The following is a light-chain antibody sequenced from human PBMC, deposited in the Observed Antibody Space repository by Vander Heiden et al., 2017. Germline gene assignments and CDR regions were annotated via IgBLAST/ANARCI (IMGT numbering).Light chain of an antibody. J-gene: IGKJ4*01. V-gene: IGKV3-11*01. CDR1: PSVSCS. CDR2: GAS. CDR3: QLRGTWALT. Sequence: EIVLTQSPATLSLSPGERATLSCRASPSVSCSLAWYQQRPGQAPRLLIYGASNRATGIPARFSGTGSATDFTLTISSLEPEDFAVYYCQLRGTWALTFGGGTKVEI.